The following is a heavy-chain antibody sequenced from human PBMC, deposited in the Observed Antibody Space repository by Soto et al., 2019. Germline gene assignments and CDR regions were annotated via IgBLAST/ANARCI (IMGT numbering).Heavy chain of an antibody. CDR2: INHSGST. CDR3: ARARITGTPNYYYYMDV. D-gene: IGHD1-7*01. Sequence: PSETLSLTCAVYGGSFSGYYWSWIRQTPGKGLEWIGEINHSGSTNYNPSLKSRVTISVDTSKNQFSLKLSSVTAADTAVYYSARARITGTPNYYYYMDVWGKGTTVTVSS. CDR1: GGSFSGYY. J-gene: IGHJ6*03. V-gene: IGHV4-34*01.